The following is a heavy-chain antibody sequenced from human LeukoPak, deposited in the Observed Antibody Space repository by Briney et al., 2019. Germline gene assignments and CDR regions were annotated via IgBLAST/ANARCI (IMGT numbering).Heavy chain of an antibody. V-gene: IGHV3-21*01. J-gene: IGHJ3*02. CDR2: ISSSSSYI. D-gene: IGHD6-13*01. CDR1: GFTFSSYS. Sequence: GGSLRLSCAASGFTFSSYSMNWVRQAPGKGLEWVSSISSSSSYIYYADSVKGRFTISRDNAKNSLYLQMNSLRAEDTAVYYCARQQQLVLAFDIWGQGTMVTVSS. CDR3: ARQQQLVLAFDI.